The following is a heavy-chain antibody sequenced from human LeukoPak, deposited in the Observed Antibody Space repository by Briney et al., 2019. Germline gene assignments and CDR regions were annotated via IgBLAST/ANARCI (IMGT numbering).Heavy chain of an antibody. V-gene: IGHV3-23*01. D-gene: IGHD3-10*01. CDR3: AKDRGIISDY. CDR1: GFTFSNYA. CDR2: ISGSDGTT. J-gene: IGHJ4*02. Sequence: GGSLRLSCAASGFTFSNYAMSWVRQAPGKGLEWVSGISGSDGTTHYADSVKGRFTISRDNSKNTLYLQMNSLRAEDTAVYYCAKDRGIISDYWGQGTLVTVSS.